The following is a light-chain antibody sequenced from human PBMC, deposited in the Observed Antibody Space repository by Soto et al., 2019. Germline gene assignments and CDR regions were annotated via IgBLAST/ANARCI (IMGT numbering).Light chain of an antibody. Sequence: QSALTQPASVSGSPGQSITISCTGTSSDIGSYNYISWYQQYPDKGPKLMIYGVTNRPSGVSNRFSGSKSGYTASLTISGLQAEDEADYYCCSYSTTTAYVFGTGTKVTVL. V-gene: IGLV2-14*03. CDR1: SSDIGSYNY. CDR3: CSYSTTTAYV. CDR2: GVT. J-gene: IGLJ1*01.